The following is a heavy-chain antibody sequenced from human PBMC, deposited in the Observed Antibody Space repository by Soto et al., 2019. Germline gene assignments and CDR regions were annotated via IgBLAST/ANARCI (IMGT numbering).Heavy chain of an antibody. V-gene: IGHV3-7*01. CDR3: ARGTPGYCSGGSCPVDY. D-gene: IGHD2-15*01. CDR2: IKQDGSEK. Sequence: GGSLRLSCAASGFTFSSYWMSWVRQAPGKGLEWVANIKQDGSEKYYVDSVKGRFTISRDNAKNSLYLQMNSLRAEDTAVYYCARGTPGYCSGGSCPVDYWGQGTLVTVSS. J-gene: IGHJ4*02. CDR1: GFTFSSYW.